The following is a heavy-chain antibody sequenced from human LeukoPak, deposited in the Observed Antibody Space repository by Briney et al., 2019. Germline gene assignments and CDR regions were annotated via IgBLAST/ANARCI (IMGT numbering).Heavy chain of an antibody. D-gene: IGHD3-9*01. V-gene: IGHV3-30*18. CDR2: ISYDGSNK. CDR3: ANEASSDWSSDY. CDR1: GFTFSGYG. Sequence: GGSLRLSCAASGFTFSGYGMHWVRQAPGKGLEWVAVISYDGSNKYYADSVKGRFTISRDNSKNTLYLQMNSLRAEDTAVYYCANEASSDWSSDYWGQGTLVTVSS. J-gene: IGHJ4*02.